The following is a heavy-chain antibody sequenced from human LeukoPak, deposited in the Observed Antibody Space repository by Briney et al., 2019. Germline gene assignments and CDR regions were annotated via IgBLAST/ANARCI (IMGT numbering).Heavy chain of an antibody. CDR1: GGSISSSSYY. J-gene: IGHJ5*02. Sequence: SETLSLTCTVSGGSISSSSYYWGWIRQPPGKGLEWIGSIHYSGSTNYNPSLKSRVTISVDTSKNQFSLKLSSVTAADTAVYYCASSIQLGGWFDPWGQGTLVTVSS. CDR3: ASSIQLGGWFDP. V-gene: IGHV4-39*07. CDR2: IHYSGST. D-gene: IGHD4-23*01.